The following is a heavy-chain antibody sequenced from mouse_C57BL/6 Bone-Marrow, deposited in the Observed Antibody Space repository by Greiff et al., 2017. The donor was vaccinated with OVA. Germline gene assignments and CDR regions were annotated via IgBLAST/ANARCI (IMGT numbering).Heavy chain of an antibody. D-gene: IGHD1-1*01. V-gene: IGHV1-42*01. CDR1: GYSFTGYY. Sequence: EVQLQQSGPELVKPGASVKISCKASGYSFTGYYMNWVKQSPEKSLEWIGEINPSTGGTTYNQKFKAKATLTVDKSPSTAYMQLKSLTSEDSAVYYCARYTTVVAPYYFDYWGQGTTLTVSS. J-gene: IGHJ2*01. CDR3: ARYTTVVAPYYFDY. CDR2: INPSTGGT.